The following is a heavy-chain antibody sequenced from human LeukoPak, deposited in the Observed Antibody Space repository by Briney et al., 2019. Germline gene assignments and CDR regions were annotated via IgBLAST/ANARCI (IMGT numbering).Heavy chain of an antibody. V-gene: IGHV1-8*01. CDR2: MNPNSGKT. Sequence: ASVKVSCKASGYTFTSYVINWVRQATGQGLEWMGWMNPNSGKTGYAQKFQGRVTMTRHTSISTAYIAASSLRYEHTTVYFCASNTGYSTSPVDCWGQGTLVTVSS. CDR3: ASNTGYSTSPVDC. D-gene: IGHD6-13*01. CDR1: GYTFTSYV. J-gene: IGHJ4*02.